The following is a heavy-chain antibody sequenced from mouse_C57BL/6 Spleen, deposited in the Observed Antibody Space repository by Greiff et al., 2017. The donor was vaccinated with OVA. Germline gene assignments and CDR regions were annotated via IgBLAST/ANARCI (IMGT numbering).Heavy chain of an antibody. Sequence: QVQLQQPGTELVKPGASVKLSCKASGYTFTSYWMHWVKQRPGQGLEWIGEIDPSDSYTNYNQKFKGKSTLTVDKSSSTAYMQLSSLTSEDSAVYYCARRGLYDYDGLYAMDYWGQGTSVTVSS. D-gene: IGHD2-4*01. CDR2: IDPSDSYT. J-gene: IGHJ4*01. V-gene: IGHV1-69*01. CDR1: GYTFTSYW. CDR3: ARRGLYDYDGLYAMDY.